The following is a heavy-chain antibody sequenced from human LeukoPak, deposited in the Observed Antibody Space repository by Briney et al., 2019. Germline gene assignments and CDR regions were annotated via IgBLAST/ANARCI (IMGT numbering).Heavy chain of an antibody. V-gene: IGHV1-69*04. J-gene: IGHJ3*02. CDR2: IIPILGIA. Sequence: ASVKVSCKASGGTFSSYAISWVRQAPGQGLEWMGRIIPILGIANYAQKFQGRVTITADKSTSTAYMELSSLRSEDTAVYYCATQLSPRAFDIWGQGTMVTVSS. CDR1: GGTFSSYA. D-gene: IGHD1-1*01. CDR3: ATQLSPRAFDI.